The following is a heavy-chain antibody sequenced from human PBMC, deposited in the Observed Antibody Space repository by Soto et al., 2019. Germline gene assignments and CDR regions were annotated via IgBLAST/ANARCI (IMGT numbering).Heavy chain of an antibody. V-gene: IGHV4-31*03. CDR1: GDSISRGGHY. Sequence: KPSETLSLTCTVSGDSISRGGHYWSWIRQHPGEGLEWIGYIYYTGSTYYNPSLKSRLTMSVGTSKNQFSLRKSSVTAADTAVYYCARTSGVTMIRGVINIPGSYFDYWGQGIPVTVSS. D-gene: IGHD3-10*01. CDR2: IYYTGST. J-gene: IGHJ4*01. CDR3: ARTSGVTMIRGVINIPGSYFDY.